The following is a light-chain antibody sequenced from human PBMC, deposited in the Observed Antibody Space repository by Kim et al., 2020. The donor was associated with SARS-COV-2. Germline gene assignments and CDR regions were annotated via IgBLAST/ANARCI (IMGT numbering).Light chain of an antibody. Sequence: NFMLTQPPSVSGSPGKTVNISCTRSSGSIATNFVQWYQQRPGRAPSLVMYEDDQRPSGVSERFSGSIDSSTNSASLTISGLKTEDEADYYCQCYDTVNDVFGTGTQVTVL. CDR3: QCYDTVNDV. CDR1: SGSIATNF. CDR2: EDD. J-gene: IGLJ1*01. V-gene: IGLV6-57*04.